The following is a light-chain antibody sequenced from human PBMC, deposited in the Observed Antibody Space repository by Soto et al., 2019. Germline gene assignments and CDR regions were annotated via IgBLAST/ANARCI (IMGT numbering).Light chain of an antibody. CDR1: QSISSY. J-gene: IGKJ2*01. V-gene: IGKV1-39*01. Sequence: DIQMTQSPASLSASVGDRVTITCRASQSISSYLNWYQQKPGKAPKVLIFAASRLQSGVPSRFSGSGSGTDFTLAINSLQPEDVATYYCQQGYFPTRTFGQGTKLEIK. CDR2: AAS. CDR3: QQGYFPTRT.